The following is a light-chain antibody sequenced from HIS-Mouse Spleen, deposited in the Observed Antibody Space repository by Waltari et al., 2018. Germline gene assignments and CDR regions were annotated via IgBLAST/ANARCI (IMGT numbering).Light chain of an antibody. CDR2: GAS. Sequence: EIVMTQSPATLSVSPGERATLSCRASQSVSSNLAWYQQKPGQAPRLLIDGASIRATGIPARFSGSGSGTEFTLTISILQSEDFAFYYCQQYNNWPPLTFGGGTKVEIK. CDR1: QSVSSN. V-gene: IGKV3D-15*03. CDR3: QQYNNWPPLT. J-gene: IGKJ4*01.